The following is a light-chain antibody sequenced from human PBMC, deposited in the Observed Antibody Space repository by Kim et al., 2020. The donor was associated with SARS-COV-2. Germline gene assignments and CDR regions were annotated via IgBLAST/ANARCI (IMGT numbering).Light chain of an antibody. J-gene: IGKJ2*01. CDR2: SAS. Sequence: ASVGDRVTITCRASQGISNYLAWYQQKPGKVPKLLIYSASTSQSGVPSRFSGSGSGTDFTLTISSLQPEDVATYYCQKYNSAPNTFGQGTQLEI. CDR3: QKYNSAPNT. V-gene: IGKV1-27*01. CDR1: QGISNY.